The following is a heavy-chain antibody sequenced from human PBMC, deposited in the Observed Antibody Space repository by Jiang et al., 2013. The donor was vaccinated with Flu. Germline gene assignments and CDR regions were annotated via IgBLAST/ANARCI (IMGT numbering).Heavy chain of an antibody. CDR2: IYYSGST. J-gene: IGHJ4*02. CDR3: ARGYPAPGPATSRFDY. Sequence: PGLVKPSETLSLTCTVSGGAISTYCWSWIRQPHGKGLEWIGYIYYSGSTDYNPSLKSRVTISVDTSKSQFSLRLSSVAAADTAVYYCARGYPAPGPATSRFDYWGQGTLVIVSS. V-gene: IGHV4-59*01. CDR1: GGAISTYC. D-gene: IGHD2-15*01.